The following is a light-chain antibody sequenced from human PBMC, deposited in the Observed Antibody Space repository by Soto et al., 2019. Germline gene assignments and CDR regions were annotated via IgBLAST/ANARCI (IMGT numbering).Light chain of an antibody. CDR3: QQYNNWPPYT. V-gene: IGKV3-15*01. CDR2: GAS. Sequence: EIVMTQSPATLSVSPGERATLSCRASQSVSSNLAWYQQKPGQAPRLLIYGASTRATGIPARFSGSGSGIEFTLTIDSLQSEDFAVYYCQQYNNWPPYTFGQGTKLEIK. J-gene: IGKJ2*01. CDR1: QSVSSN.